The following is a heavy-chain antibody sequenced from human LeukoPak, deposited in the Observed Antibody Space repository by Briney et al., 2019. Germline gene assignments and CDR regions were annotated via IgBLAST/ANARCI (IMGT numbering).Heavy chain of an antibody. CDR2: ISGSGGST. CDR1: GFTFSSYA. V-gene: IGHV3-23*01. J-gene: IGHJ4*02. D-gene: IGHD3-22*01. CDR3: AKSYDSSGYYYY. Sequence: GGSLRLSCAASGFTFSSYAMSWVRQAPGKGLEWVSAISGSGGSTYYADSVKGRFTISRDNSKNTLYLQMNSLRADDTAVYYCAKSYDSSGYYYYWGQGTLVTVSS.